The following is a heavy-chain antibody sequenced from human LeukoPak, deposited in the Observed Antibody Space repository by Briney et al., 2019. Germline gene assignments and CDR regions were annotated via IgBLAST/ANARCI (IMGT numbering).Heavy chain of an antibody. CDR2: IRYDGSNK. CDR1: GFTFSSYG. CDR3: AKDLWRFGELFGAFDI. J-gene: IGHJ3*02. Sequence: GGSLRLSCAASGFTFSSYGMHWVRQAPGKGLEWVAFIRYDGSNKYYADSVKGRFTISRDNSKNTLYLQMNSLRAEDTAVYYCAKDLWRFGELFGAFDIWGQGTMVTVSS. D-gene: IGHD3-10*01. V-gene: IGHV3-30*02.